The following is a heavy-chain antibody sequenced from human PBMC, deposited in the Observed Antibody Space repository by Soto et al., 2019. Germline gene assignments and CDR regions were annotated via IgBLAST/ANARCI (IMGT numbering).Heavy chain of an antibody. V-gene: IGHV4-39*01. J-gene: IGHJ5*02. CDR3: ARHSLALRKNNWFDP. D-gene: IGHD3-3*02. Sequence: LSLTCTVSGASLISSDFYWGWVLPPPVKGLEWIGSIFYLGSSYYNPSLKSRVTMSVDTSKNQFSLRLRSVTAADTALYFCARHSLALRKNNWFDPWGQGIMVTVSS. CDR2: IFYLGSS. CDR1: GASLISSDFY.